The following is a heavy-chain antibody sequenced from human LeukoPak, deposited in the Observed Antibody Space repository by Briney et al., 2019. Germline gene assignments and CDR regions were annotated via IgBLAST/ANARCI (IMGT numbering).Heavy chain of an antibody. J-gene: IGHJ3*02. D-gene: IGHD3-22*01. CDR1: GDSVSSNSAA. Sequence: SQTLSLTCAISGDSVSSNSAAWNWIRQSPSRGLEWLGRTYYRSKWYNDYAVSVKSRIAINPDTSKNQFSLQLNSATPEDTAVYFCARTSYYDSSGSYRDAFDIWGQGTVVSVSS. CDR2: TYYRSKWYN. CDR3: ARTSYYDSSGSYRDAFDI. V-gene: IGHV6-1*01.